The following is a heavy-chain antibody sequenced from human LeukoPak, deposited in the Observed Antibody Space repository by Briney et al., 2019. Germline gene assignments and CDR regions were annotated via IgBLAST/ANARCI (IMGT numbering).Heavy chain of an antibody. V-gene: IGHV3-23*01. Sequence: PGGSLRLSCAASGFTFSSYSMNWVRQAPGKGLEWVSAISGSGGSTYYTDSVKGRFTISRDNSKNTLYLQMNSLRAEDTAVYYCAKPFPYGGRGPFDYWGQGTLVTVSS. J-gene: IGHJ4*02. CDR3: AKPFPYGGRGPFDY. D-gene: IGHD4-17*01. CDR2: ISGSGGST. CDR1: GFTFSSYS.